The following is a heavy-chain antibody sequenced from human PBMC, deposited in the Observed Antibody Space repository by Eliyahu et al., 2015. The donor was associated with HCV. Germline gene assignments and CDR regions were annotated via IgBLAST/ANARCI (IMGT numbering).Heavy chain of an antibody. Sequence: EVQLLESGGXLVQPGGSLXLXXXASGXTFSNYAMXWVRQAPGKGLEWVSAIXGSAGSTYYADSATGRFTISRDNSKNTLYLQVDSLRVEDTAVYYCAKAVSSYESSKPNWFDPWGQGTLVTVSP. CDR3: AKAVSSYESSKPNWFDP. CDR2: IXGSAGST. CDR1: GXTFSNYA. V-gene: IGHV3-23*01. J-gene: IGHJ5*02. D-gene: IGHD3-3*01.